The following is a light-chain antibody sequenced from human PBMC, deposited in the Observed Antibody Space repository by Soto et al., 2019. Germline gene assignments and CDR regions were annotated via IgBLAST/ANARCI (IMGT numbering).Light chain of an antibody. CDR2: DVS. Sequence: QSALTQPASVSGSPGQSITFSCTGTSSDVGGYNYVSWYQEHPGKAPKLMIYDVSNRPSGVSNRFSGSKSGNTASLTISGLQAEDEADYYCSSYTSDSTYVFGTGTKVTVL. J-gene: IGLJ1*01. CDR1: SSDVGGYNY. V-gene: IGLV2-14*01. CDR3: SSYTSDSTYV.